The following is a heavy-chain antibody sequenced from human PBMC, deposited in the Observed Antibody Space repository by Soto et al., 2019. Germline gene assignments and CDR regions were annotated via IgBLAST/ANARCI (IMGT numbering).Heavy chain of an antibody. CDR2: ISGSLNSA. Sequence: EVRLLESGGGLGQPGGSLRLSCAASGLTFRDYAMSWVRQAPGKGLEWVSTISGSLNSAFYADSVKGQFTISRDSSNNTRYVQMNRRRAEDTALYFCAKDSGLPVFRGVIHALDIWGQGTLVTDSS. CDR3: AKDSGLPVFRGVIHALDI. CDR1: GLTFRDYA. V-gene: IGHV3-23*01. D-gene: IGHD3-10*01. J-gene: IGHJ3*02.